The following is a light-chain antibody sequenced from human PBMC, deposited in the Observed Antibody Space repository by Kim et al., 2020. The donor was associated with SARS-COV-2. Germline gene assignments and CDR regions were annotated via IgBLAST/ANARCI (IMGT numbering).Light chain of an antibody. J-gene: IGLJ2*01. V-gene: IGLV2-23*02. CDR2: EVS. CDR1: SSDVGSYNL. Sequence: QSVLTQPASVSGSPGQSITISCTGTSSDVGSYNLVSWYQQHPGKAPKLMIFEVSKRPSGVSNRFSASKSGNTASLTISGLQTEDEADYYCCSYAGSSTLIFGGGTQLTVL. CDR3: CSYAGSSTLI.